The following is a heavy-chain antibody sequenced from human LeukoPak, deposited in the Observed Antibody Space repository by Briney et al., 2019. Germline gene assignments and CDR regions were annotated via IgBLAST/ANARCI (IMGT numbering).Heavy chain of an antibody. CDR1: GGSISSYY. CDR2: IYYSGST. Sequence: SSETLSLTCTVSGGSISSYYWSWIRQPPGKGLEWIGYIYYSGSTNYNPSLKSRVTISVDTSKNQFSLKLSSVTAADTAVYCCARVFSYYYGMDVWGQGTTVTVSS. CDR3: ARVFSYYYGMDV. J-gene: IGHJ6*02. V-gene: IGHV4-59*01.